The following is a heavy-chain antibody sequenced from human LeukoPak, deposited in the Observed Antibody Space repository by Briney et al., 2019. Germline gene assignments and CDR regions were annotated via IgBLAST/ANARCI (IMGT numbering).Heavy chain of an antibody. Sequence: PGRSLRLSCVASGFTFDDYAMHWVRQTPGKGLEWVSGITWNSGSVGYADSVKGRFTISRDNAKNSLYLQMNSLRAEDTALYYCARDPPSADYYDSMSTIFDYWGQGTLVTVSS. V-gene: IGHV3-9*01. CDR3: ARDPPSADYYDSMSTIFDY. CDR2: ITWNSGSV. CDR1: GFTFDDYA. D-gene: IGHD3-22*01. J-gene: IGHJ4*02.